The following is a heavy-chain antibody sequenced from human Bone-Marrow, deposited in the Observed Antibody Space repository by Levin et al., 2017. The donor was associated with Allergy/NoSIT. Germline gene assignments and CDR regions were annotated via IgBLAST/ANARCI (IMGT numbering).Heavy chain of an antibody. V-gene: IGHV3-74*01. J-gene: IGHJ6*02. CDR3: ARDWNFGLDV. CDR1: GLTRLYW. CDR2: IDNDGTTT. Sequence: GGSLRLSCVASGLTRLYWMHWVRQAPGKGLVWVSWIDNDGTTTSYADSVKGRFTVSRDNAKDTVYLQMNSLRAEDTAVYYCARDWNFGLDVWGQGTTVTVSS. D-gene: IGHD1-1*01.